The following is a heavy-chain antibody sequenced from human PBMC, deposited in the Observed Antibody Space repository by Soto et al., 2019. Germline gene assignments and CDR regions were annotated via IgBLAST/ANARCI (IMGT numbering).Heavy chain of an antibody. CDR2: ISGGSSYI. Sequence: EVQLVESGGGLVKPGGSLRLSCAASGFAFSDYSMNWVRQAPGKGLEWVSSISGGSSYIYYADSLRGRFIISRDNAENSLSLQINSLRAEDTAVYSCARTSYGSGNFYERAIDYWGQGTLVTVSS. D-gene: IGHD3-10*01. CDR1: GFAFSDYS. J-gene: IGHJ4*02. V-gene: IGHV3-21*02. CDR3: ARTSYGSGNFYERAIDY.